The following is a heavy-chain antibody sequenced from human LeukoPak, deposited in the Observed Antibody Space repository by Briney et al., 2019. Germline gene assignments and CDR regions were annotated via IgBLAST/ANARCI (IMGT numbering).Heavy chain of an antibody. J-gene: IGHJ4*02. CDR3: ARGDSSGYFGVVDY. D-gene: IGHD3-22*01. V-gene: IGHV3-74*01. CDR1: GFTFSNYW. Sequence: GGSLRLSCAASGFTFSNYWMHWVRQAPGKGLVWVSRINSDGSSTSYADPVKGRFTISRDNAKNTLYLQMTSLRAEDTAVYYCARGDSSGYFGVVDYWGQGTLVTVSS. CDR2: INSDGSST.